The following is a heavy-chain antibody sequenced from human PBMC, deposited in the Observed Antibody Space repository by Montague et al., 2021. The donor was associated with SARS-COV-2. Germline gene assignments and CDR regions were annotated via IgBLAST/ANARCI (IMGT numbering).Heavy chain of an antibody. Sequence: VSPGASLSSGSLSWHWIRQSPSRGLEWLASTYYRSKWYNDSAPSVSGRATVKPDTSRNQFSLHLDSVTPEDTALYFCARKMDSSFDVWGKGTMVSVSS. D-gene: IGHD2-2*03. CDR1: GASLSSGSLS. V-gene: IGHV6-1*01. CDR3: ARKMDSSFDV. J-gene: IGHJ3*01. CDR2: TYYRSKWYN.